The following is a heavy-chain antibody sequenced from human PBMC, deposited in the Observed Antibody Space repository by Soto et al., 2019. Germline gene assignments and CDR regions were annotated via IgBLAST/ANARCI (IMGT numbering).Heavy chain of an antibody. CDR2: ISISSSTK. D-gene: IGHD3-22*01. CDR3: ARVVYYYNSGGYYYYDY. Sequence: EVQLVESGGGLVQPGGSLRLSCAASGFTFSSYDMMRVRQAPGKGLEWVSHISISSSTKHYADSVKGRFTISRDNAKNSLYLQMNSLRDEDTAVYYCARVVYYYNSGGYYYYDYWGQGTLVTVSS. V-gene: IGHV3-48*02. CDR1: GFTFSSYD. J-gene: IGHJ4*02.